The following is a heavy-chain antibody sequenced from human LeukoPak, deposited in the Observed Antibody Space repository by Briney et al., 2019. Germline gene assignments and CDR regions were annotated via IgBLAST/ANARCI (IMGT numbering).Heavy chain of an antibody. Sequence: GGSLRLSCVASGFIFSDYWMSWVRQAPGMGLEWVANIETDGDQRNYVDSVKGRFTISRDNAKRSLYLQMNALRGEDTAVYYCARDIPSGFYTPDYWGQGTLVTVSS. J-gene: IGHJ4*02. V-gene: IGHV3-7*01. CDR1: GFIFSDYW. CDR2: IETDGDQR. D-gene: IGHD5-12*01. CDR3: ARDIPSGFYTPDY.